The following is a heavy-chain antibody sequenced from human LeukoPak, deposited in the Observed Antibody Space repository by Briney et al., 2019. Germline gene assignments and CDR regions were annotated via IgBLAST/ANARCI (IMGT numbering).Heavy chain of an antibody. CDR1: GYTFTSYY. CDR3: ARDGTPSIFGVVIHQYYHYYGMDV. D-gene: IGHD3-3*01. J-gene: IGHJ6*02. CDR2: INPSGGST. V-gene: IGHV1-46*01. Sequence: GASVKVSCKASGYTFTSYYMHWVRQAPGQGLEWMGIINPSGGSTSYAQKFQGRVTMTRDTSTSTVYMELSSLRSGDTAVYYCARDGTPSIFGVVIHQYYHYYGMDVWGQGTTVTVSS.